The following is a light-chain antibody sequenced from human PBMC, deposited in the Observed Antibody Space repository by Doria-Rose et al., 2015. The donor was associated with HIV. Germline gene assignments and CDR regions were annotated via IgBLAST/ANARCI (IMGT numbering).Light chain of an antibody. CDR1: QSLLYTSKNY. CDR3: QQYYDTPS. J-gene: IGKJ3*01. V-gene: IGKV4-1*01. Sequence: DIRVTQSPESLGMSLGERATLNCKSNQSLLYTSKNYLAWYRQKPGLPPNLLIYWASTRQSGFPARFSGSGSGTDFTPTISSLEAEDVAVYYCQQYYDTPSFGPGTTVDIK. CDR2: WAS.